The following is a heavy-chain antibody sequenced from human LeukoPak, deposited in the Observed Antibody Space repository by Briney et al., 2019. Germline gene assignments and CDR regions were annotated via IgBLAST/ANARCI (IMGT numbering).Heavy chain of an antibody. CDR1: GGSFSSYV. CDR2: IIPVLGLS. CDR3: TREGVYAPDPSSYHRDAFDI. D-gene: IGHD3-16*02. J-gene: IGHJ3*02. V-gene: IGHV1-69*04. Sequence: SVNVSCKASGGSFSSYVITWVRQAPGQGLEWMGRIIPVLGLSNFAQKFEGRVTITADKSTNTAHMELRRLESGDTAVYYCTREGVYAPDPSSYHRDAFDIWGQGTVVIVSS.